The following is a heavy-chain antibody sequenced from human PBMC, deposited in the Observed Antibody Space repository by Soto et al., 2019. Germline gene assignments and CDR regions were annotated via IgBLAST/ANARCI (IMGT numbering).Heavy chain of an antibody. CDR1: GYIFTNYD. J-gene: IGHJ4*02. Sequence: QVQLVQSGGEVKKPGASVKVSCKASGYIFTNYDIGCVRQAPGQGLEWMGWISPYSGNTKYTQKVQGRVTMTTDTSTSTASMELRSLSSDDTAVYYCVRFASSGWYTGGYWGQGTLVTVSS. V-gene: IGHV1-18*01. CDR2: ISPYSGNT. CDR3: VRFASSGWYTGGY. D-gene: IGHD6-19*01.